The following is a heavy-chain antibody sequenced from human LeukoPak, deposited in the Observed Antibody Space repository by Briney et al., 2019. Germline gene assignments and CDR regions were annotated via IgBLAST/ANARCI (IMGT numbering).Heavy chain of an antibody. J-gene: IGHJ4*02. V-gene: IGHV3-7*01. CDR3: ARDGEASGPDLDY. Sequence: GGSLRLSCVASGFTFSSSWMSWVRQAPGKGLEWVANIKQDGSEKSYVESVRGRFTISRDNAKDSLYLQLNSLRAEDTAVYYCARDGEASGPDLDYWGQGTLVTVSS. CDR1: GFTFSSSW. CDR2: IKQDGSEK. D-gene: IGHD3-10*01.